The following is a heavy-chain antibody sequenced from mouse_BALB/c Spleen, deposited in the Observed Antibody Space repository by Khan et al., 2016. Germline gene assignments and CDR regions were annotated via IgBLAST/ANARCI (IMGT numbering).Heavy chain of an antibody. D-gene: IGHD2-4*01. Sequence: VQLQQSGAELVKPGASVKMSCTASGFNIKDNYMHWVKQSPEQGLEWIGRIDPANGNTTYDPKFQGKVTITVETSSSTAYLQLSSLTSEDTAVYYWARAGTTMITRHYYAIDYWGPGTSVTVSS. CDR2: IDPANGNT. V-gene: IGHV14-3*02. CDR3: ARAGTTMITRHYYAIDY. CDR1: GFNIKDNY. J-gene: IGHJ4*01.